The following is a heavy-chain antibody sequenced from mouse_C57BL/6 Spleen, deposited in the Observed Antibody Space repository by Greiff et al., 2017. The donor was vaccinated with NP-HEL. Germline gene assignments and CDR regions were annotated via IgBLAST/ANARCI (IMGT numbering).Heavy chain of an antibody. V-gene: IGHV1-61*01. J-gene: IGHJ2*01. CDR2: IYPSDSET. Sequence: QVQLQQPGAELVRPGSSVKLSCKASGYTFTSYWMDWVKQRPGQGLEWIGNIYPSDSETHYNQKFKDKSTLTVDKSSSTAYMQLSSLTSEDSAVYYCARDGSYYFDDWGQGTTLTVSS. D-gene: IGHD1-1*01. CDR1: GYTFTSYW. CDR3: ARDGSYYFDD.